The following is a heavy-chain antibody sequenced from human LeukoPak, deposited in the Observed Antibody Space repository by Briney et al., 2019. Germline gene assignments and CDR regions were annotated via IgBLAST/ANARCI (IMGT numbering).Heavy chain of an antibody. Sequence: PGGSLRLSCAASGFTFSSYAMHWVRQAPGKGLEWVAVISYDGSNKYYADSVKGRFTISRDNSKYTLYLQMNSLRAEDTAVYYCARDRSSSYYYDSSGPFDYWGQGTLVTVSS. CDR3: ARDRSSSYYYDSSGPFDY. V-gene: IGHV3-30-3*01. CDR2: ISYDGSNK. CDR1: GFTFSSYA. J-gene: IGHJ4*02. D-gene: IGHD3-22*01.